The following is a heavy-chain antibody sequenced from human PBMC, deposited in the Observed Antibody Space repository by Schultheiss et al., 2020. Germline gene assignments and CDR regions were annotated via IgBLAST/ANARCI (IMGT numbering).Heavy chain of an antibody. V-gene: IGHV4-61*02. Sequence: SETLSLTCTVSGGSISSSSYYWSWIRQPAGKGLEWIGRIYTSGSTNYNPSLKSRVTMSVDTSKNQFSLKLSSVTAADTAVYYCARGGRYYGSGSYSNYYYYYMDVWGKGTTVTVSS. J-gene: IGHJ6*03. D-gene: IGHD3-10*01. CDR1: GGSISSSSYY. CDR3: ARGGRYYGSGSYSNYYYYYMDV. CDR2: IYTSGST.